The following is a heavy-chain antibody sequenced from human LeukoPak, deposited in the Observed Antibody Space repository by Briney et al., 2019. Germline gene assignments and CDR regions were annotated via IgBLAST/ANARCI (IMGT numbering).Heavy chain of an antibody. J-gene: IGHJ4*02. D-gene: IGHD3-22*01. V-gene: IGHV4-4*02. CDR3: ARDQERDYYDSSGYYTFDY. CDR1: GGSTSSSNW. CDR2: IYHSGST. Sequence: SGTLSLTCAVSGGSTSSSNWWSWVRQPPGKGLEWIGEIYHSGSTNYNPSLKSRVTISVDKSKNQFSLKLSSVTAADTAVYYCARDQERDYYDSSGYYTFDYWGQGTLVTVSS.